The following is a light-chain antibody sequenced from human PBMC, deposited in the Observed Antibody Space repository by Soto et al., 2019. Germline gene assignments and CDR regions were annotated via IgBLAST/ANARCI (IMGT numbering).Light chain of an antibody. CDR2: EVS. V-gene: IGLV2-14*01. J-gene: IGLJ1*01. Sequence: QSVLTQPASVSGSPGQSITISCTGTSSDIGGYNYVSWYQQNPGKAPKLMIYEVSDRPSGVSNRFSGSKSGNTASLTISGLQAEDEADYYCSSYTRGNTYVFGTGTKVTVL. CDR3: SSYTRGNTYV. CDR1: SSDIGGYNY.